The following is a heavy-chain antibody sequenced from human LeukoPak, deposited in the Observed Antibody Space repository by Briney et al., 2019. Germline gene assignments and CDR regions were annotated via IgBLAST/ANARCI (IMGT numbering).Heavy chain of an antibody. D-gene: IGHD3-9*01. Sequence: GGSLRLSCAASGFTFSDYYMSWIRQAPGKGLEWVSYISSSSSYTNYADSVKGRFTISRDNAKNSLHLQMNSLRAEDTAVYYCARVLPNYDILTGAFDYWGQGTLVTVSS. J-gene: IGHJ4*02. CDR2: ISSSSSYT. CDR1: GFTFSDYY. V-gene: IGHV3-11*06. CDR3: ARVLPNYDILTGAFDY.